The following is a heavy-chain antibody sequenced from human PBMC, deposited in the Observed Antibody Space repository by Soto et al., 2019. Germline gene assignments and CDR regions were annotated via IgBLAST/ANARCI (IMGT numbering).Heavy chain of an antibody. J-gene: IGHJ4*02. CDR3: ARQFRHFDY. Sequence: SETMCLPCTVSGGSISSYYWSWIRQPPGKGLEWIGYIYYSGSTNYNPSLKSRVTISVDTSKNQFSLKLSSVTAADTAVYYCARQFRHFDYWGQGTLVTVSS. D-gene: IGHD2-21*01. CDR1: GGSISSYY. CDR2: IYYSGST. V-gene: IGHV4-59*08.